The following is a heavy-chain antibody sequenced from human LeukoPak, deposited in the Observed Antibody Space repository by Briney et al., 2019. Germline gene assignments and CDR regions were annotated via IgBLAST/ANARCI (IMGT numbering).Heavy chain of an antibody. CDR3: ARGTGSYYSLGY. CDR2: INSDGSST. D-gene: IGHD1-26*01. V-gene: IGHV3-74*01. Sequence: GRPLRLSCAASGFTFSSYWMHWVRQAPGKGLVWVSRINSDGSSTNYADSVKGRFTISRDNAKNTLYLQMDSLRAEDTAMYYCARGTGSYYSLGYWGQETLVTVSS. CDR1: GFTFSSYW. J-gene: IGHJ4*02.